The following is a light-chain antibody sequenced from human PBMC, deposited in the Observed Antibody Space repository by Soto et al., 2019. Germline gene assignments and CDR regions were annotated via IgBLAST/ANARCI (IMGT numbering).Light chain of an antibody. J-gene: IGLJ2*01. CDR3: AAWDDSLNGVV. V-gene: IGLV1-44*01. CDR2: SYN. Sequence: QSVLTQPPSASGTPGQRVTISCSGSSSNIGSNTVNWYQQLPGTAPKLLIYSYNQRPSGVPDRFSGSKSGTSASLAISGLQSEDEADYSCAAWDDSLNGVVFGGGTKLTVL. CDR1: SSNIGSNT.